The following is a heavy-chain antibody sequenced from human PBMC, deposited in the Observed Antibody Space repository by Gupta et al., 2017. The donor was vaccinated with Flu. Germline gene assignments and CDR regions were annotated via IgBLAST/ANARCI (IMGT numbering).Heavy chain of an antibody. Sequence: FSGYYLIWIRQSPEKGLEWIGEIEHSGSINYNPSLKSRVTISVDTSKSQFFLRLNSVTAADTAVYFCARGGAARPSFWGQGTLVTVSS. CDR2: IEHSGSI. CDR3: ARGGAARPSF. D-gene: IGHD6-6*01. J-gene: IGHJ4*02. CDR1: FSGYY. V-gene: IGHV4-34*01.